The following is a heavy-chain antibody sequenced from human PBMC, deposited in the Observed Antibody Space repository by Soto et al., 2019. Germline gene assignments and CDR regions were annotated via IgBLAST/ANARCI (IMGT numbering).Heavy chain of an antibody. CDR1: GFTFTSSA. CDR2: IVVGSGNT. J-gene: IGHJ3*02. CDR3: AAERLRYFDWLSYAAGGAFDI. V-gene: IGHV1-58*01. D-gene: IGHD3-9*01. Sequence: SVKVSCKASGFTFTSSAVQWVRQARGQRLEWIGWIVVGSGNTNYAQKFQERVTITRDMSTSTAYMELSSLRSEDTAVYYCAAERLRYFDWLSYAAGGAFDIWGQGQWSPSPQ.